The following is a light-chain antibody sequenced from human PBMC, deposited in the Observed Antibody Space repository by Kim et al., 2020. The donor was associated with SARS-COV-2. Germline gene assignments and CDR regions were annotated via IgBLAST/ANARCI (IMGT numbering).Light chain of an antibody. Sequence: GVTTSCTGSSSTIGAGYDVHWYQQLLGTAPKLLIYGNSNRPSGVPDRFSGSKSGTSASLAITGLQAEDEADYYCQSYDSSLSVVVFGGGTQLTVL. CDR3: QSYDSSLSVVV. CDR1: SSTIGAGYD. CDR2: GNS. J-gene: IGLJ2*01. V-gene: IGLV1-40*01.